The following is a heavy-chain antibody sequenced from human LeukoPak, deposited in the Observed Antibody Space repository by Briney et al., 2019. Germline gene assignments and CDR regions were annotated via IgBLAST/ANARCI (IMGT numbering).Heavy chain of an antibody. CDR2: IFYSGST. D-gene: IGHD4-11*01. CDR3: ARGAPDYRTDY. J-gene: IGHJ4*02. V-gene: IGHV4-39*01. CDR1: GASISSSSDY. Sequence: NTSETLSLTCTVSGASISSSSDYWGWIRQPPGKGLEWIGSIFYSGSTYYNPSLKSRVTISVDTSRNQFSLKLTSVTAADTAVYYCARGAPDYRTDYWGQGTLVTVSS.